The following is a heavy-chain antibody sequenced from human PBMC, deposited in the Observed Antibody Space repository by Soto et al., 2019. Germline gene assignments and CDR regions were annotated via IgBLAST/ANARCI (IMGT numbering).Heavy chain of an antibody. Sequence: GGPLRLSCSASGFTFSSYAMHWVRQAPGKGLEYVSAISSNGGRTYYEDSVKGRFTISRDNSKNNLYLQMSSLRAEDTAVYYCVKDVAVRGLGAPNSNYYYYFGMDVWGQGTTVTGSS. D-gene: IGHD3-3*01. CDR1: GFTFSSYA. CDR3: VKDVAVRGLGAPNSNYYYYFGMDV. V-gene: IGHV3-64D*06. J-gene: IGHJ6*02. CDR2: ISSNGGRT.